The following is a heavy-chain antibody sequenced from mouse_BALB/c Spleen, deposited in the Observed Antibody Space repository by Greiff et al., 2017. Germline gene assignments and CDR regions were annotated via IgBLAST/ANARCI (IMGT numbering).Heavy chain of an antibody. J-gene: IGHJ4*01. CDR1: GFTFSSFG. V-gene: IGHV5-17*02. D-gene: IGHD4-1*01. CDR3: ARSGGGTFYYAMDY. Sequence: EVMLVESGGGLVQPGGSRKLSCAASGFTFSSFGMHWVRQAPEKGLEWVAYISSGSSTIYYADTVKGRFTISRDNPKNTLFLQMTSLRSEDTAMYYCARSGGGTFYYAMDYWGQGTSVTVSS. CDR2: ISSGSSTI.